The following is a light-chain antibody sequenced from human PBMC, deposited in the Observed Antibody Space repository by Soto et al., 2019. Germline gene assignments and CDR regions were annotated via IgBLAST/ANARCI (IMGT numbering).Light chain of an antibody. J-gene: IGKJ1*01. CDR3: QHYNSYSEA. Sequence: DIQMTQSPSTLSASVGDRVTITCRASQSVNDYLAWYRQKPGKAPNLLIYRASNLEIGVPSRFSGSGSGTEFTLTISSLQPDDFATYYCQHYNSYSEAFGQGTKVDI. V-gene: IGKV1-5*03. CDR1: QSVNDY. CDR2: RAS.